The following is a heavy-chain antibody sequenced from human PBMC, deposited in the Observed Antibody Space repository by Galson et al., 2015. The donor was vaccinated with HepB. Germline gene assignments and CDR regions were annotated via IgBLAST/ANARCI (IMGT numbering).Heavy chain of an antibody. V-gene: IGHV1-24*01. CDR3: ATLPYYDFWNGPDPRDY. Sequence: SVKVSCKVSGYTLTELSMHWVRQAPGKGLEWMGGFDPVDGETIYAQKFQGRVTMTEDTSTDTAYMELSSLRSEDTAVYYCATLPYYDFWNGPDPRDYWGQGTLVTVSS. D-gene: IGHD3-3*01. J-gene: IGHJ4*02. CDR2: FDPVDGET. CDR1: GYTLTELS.